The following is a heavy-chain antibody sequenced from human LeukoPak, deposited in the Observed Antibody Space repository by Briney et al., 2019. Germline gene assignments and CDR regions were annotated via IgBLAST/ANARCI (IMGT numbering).Heavy chain of an antibody. J-gene: IGHJ4*02. Sequence: GGSLRLSCAASGFTFSTYSMNWVRQGAGKGLEWVSTIDFSGDYIYYADSLKGRFTISRDNAKNSVHLQMNSLRAEDTAVYYCARSVFSGVVAAQHEFDDWGQGTLVTVSS. CDR1: GFTFSTYS. CDR2: IDFSGDYI. CDR3: ARSVFSGVVAAQHEFDD. D-gene: IGHD2-15*01. V-gene: IGHV3-21*01.